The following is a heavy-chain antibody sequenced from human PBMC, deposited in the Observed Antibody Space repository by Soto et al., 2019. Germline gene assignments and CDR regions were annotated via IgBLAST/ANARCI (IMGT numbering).Heavy chain of an antibody. D-gene: IGHD6-13*01. V-gene: IGHV2-26*04. CDR1: GFSLSTAGLG. CDR2: IFSNDEK. CDR3: ASTYSTSWYWFDP. Sequence: SGPTLVNPTETLTLTCTVSGFSLSTAGLGVSWIRQPPGKALEWLAHIFSNDEKSYSTSLKSRLTISKDTSKSQVVLTMTNMDPVDTATYYCASTYSTSWYWFDPWGQGTLVTVS. J-gene: IGHJ5*02.